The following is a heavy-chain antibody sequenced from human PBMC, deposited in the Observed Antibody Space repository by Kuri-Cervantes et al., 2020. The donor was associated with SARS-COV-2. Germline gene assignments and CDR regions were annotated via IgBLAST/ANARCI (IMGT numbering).Heavy chain of an antibody. V-gene: IGHV2-70*01. Sequence: SGPTLAKPTQTLTLTCTFSGFSLSTSGVGVGWIRQPPGKALEWLALIDWDDDKYYSTSLKTRLTISKDTSKNQVVLTMTNMDPVDTATYYCARIRYYDFWSGFDPWGQGTLVTVSS. CDR2: IDWDDDK. J-gene: IGHJ5*02. CDR3: ARIRYYDFWSGFDP. D-gene: IGHD3-3*01. CDR1: GFSLSTSGVG.